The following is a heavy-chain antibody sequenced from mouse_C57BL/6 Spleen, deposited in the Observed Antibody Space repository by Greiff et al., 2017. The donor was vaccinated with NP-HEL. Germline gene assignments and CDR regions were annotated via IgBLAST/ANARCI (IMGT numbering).Heavy chain of an antibody. CDR2: IDPSDSYT. CDR1: GYTFTSYW. J-gene: IGHJ4*01. V-gene: IGHV1-69*01. Sequence: QVQLQQPGAELVMPGASVKLSCKASGYTFTSYWMHWVKQRPGQGLEWIGEIDPSDSYTNYNQKFKGKSTLTVDKSSSTAYMQLSSLTSEDSAVYYCARWGRTYYAMDYWGQGTSVTVSS. CDR3: ARWGRTYYAMDY.